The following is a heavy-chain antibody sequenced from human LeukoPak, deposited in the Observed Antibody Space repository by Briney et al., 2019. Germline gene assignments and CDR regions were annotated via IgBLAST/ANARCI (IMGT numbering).Heavy chain of an antibody. CDR3: ARDRDDYKYNWFDP. Sequence: PSETLSLTCTVSGGSISSGSYYWSWIRQPAGKGLEWIGRIYTSGSTNYNPSLKSRVTISVDTSENQFSLKLSSVTAADTAVYYCARDRDDYKYNWFDPWGQGTLVTVSS. J-gene: IGHJ5*02. V-gene: IGHV4-61*02. D-gene: IGHD5-24*01. CDR2: IYTSGST. CDR1: GGSISSGSYY.